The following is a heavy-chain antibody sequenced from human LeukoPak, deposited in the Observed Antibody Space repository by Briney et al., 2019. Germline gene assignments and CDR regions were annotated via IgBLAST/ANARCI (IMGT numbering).Heavy chain of an antibody. Sequence: GASVKVSCKASGYTFTGYYMHWVRQAPGQGLEWMGRINPNSGGTNYAQKFQGRVTMTRDTSISTAYMELSRLRSDDTAVYYCARDQAVAGNDAFDIWGQGTMVSVSS. D-gene: IGHD6-19*01. CDR1: GYTFTGYY. J-gene: IGHJ3*02. CDR2: INPNSGGT. V-gene: IGHV1-2*06. CDR3: ARDQAVAGNDAFDI.